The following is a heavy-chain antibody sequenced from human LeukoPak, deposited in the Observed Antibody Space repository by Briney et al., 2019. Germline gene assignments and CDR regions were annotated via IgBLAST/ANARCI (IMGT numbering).Heavy chain of an antibody. Sequence: GGSLRLSCAVSGITLSNYGMSWVRQAPGKGLEWVAGISDSGGRTSYADSVKGRFTISRDNPKNTLYLQMNSLRAEDTAVYFCAKRVAVIRVILVGFHKEAYYFDSWGQGALVTVSS. CDR1: GITLSNYG. J-gene: IGHJ4*02. D-gene: IGHD3-22*01. CDR3: AKRVAVIRVILVGFHKEAYYFDS. V-gene: IGHV3-23*01. CDR2: ISDSGGRT.